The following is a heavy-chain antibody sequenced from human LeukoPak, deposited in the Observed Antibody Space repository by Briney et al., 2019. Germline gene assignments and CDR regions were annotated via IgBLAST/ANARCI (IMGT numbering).Heavy chain of an antibody. CDR1: GGSISSYY. J-gene: IGHJ4*02. Sequence: SETLSLTCTVSGGSISSYYWSWIRQPPGKGLEWIGYIYYSGSTSYNPSLKSRDTISVDTSKNQFSLKLSSVTAADTAVYYCARDRSPLYWGQGTLVTVSS. CDR2: IYYSGST. CDR3: ARDRSPLY. D-gene: IGHD3-10*01. V-gene: IGHV4-59*01.